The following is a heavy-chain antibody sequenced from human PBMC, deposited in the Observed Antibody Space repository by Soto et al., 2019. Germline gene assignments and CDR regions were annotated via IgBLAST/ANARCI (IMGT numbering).Heavy chain of an antibody. V-gene: IGHV3-73*01. CDR2: IRSKANSYAT. CDR1: GFTCSGSA. CDR3: TRASRITIFAVVTSNAFDI. J-gene: IGHJ3*02. Sequence: GSLRLSCAASGFTCSGSAMHWVRQASGKGLEWVGRIRSKANSYATAYAASVKGTFTISRDDSKNTAYLQMNSLKPEDTAVYYCTRASRITIFAVVTSNAFDIWRQGTMFTVS. D-gene: IGHD3-3*01.